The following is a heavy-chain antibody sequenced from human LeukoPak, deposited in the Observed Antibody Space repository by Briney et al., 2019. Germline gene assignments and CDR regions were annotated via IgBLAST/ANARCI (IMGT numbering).Heavy chain of an antibody. Sequence: SGGSLRLSCAASGFAFEDYAMHWVRQAPRKGLEWVSLISGVGGSTYYAVSVKGRFNISRDNSKNSLFLQMNSLRTEDTALYYCAKDIDDILALNDYDIPGMDVWGQGTTVTVSS. CDR2: ISGVGGST. J-gene: IGHJ6*02. V-gene: IGHV3-43*02. D-gene: IGHD3-9*01. CDR3: AKDIDDILALNDYDIPGMDV. CDR1: GFAFEDYA.